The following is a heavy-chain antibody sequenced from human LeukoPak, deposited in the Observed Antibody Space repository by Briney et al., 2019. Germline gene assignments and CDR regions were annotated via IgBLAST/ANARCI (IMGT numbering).Heavy chain of an antibody. J-gene: IGHJ6*03. CDR1: GYSFTSYW. Sequence: VESLKISCKGSGYSFTSYWISWVRQMPGKGLEWLGIIYPGDSDTRYSPSFQGQVTISADKSISTAYLQWSSLKASDTAMYYCARHTVTKNYYYLDVWGKGTTVTVSS. CDR3: ARHTVTKNYYYLDV. CDR2: IYPGDSDT. D-gene: IGHD4-17*01. V-gene: IGHV5-51*01.